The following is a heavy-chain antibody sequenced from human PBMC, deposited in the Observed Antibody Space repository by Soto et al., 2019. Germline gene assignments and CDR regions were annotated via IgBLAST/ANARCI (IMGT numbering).Heavy chain of an antibody. J-gene: IGHJ5*02. CDR2: IYSGGST. V-gene: IGHV3-53*01. Sequence: EVQLVESGGGLIQPGGSLRLSCAASGFTVSSNYMSWVRQAPGKGLEWVSVIYSGGSTYYADSVKGRFTISRDNSKNTLYLQMNSLRAEDTAVYYCARDRATQHCGGDCASFDPWGQGTLVTVSS. CDR3: ARDRATQHCGGDCASFDP. CDR1: GFTVSSNY. D-gene: IGHD2-21*02.